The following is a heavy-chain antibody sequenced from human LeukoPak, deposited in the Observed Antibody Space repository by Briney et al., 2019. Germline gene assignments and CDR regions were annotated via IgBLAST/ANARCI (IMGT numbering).Heavy chain of an antibody. J-gene: IGHJ3*02. CDR1: GFTFSDYY. V-gene: IGHV3-11*04. D-gene: IGHD3-22*01. CDR3: AREMVVVTAPHDAFDI. Sequence: PGGSLRLSCAASGFTFSDYYMSWIRQAPGKGLEWVSYISSSGSTIYYADSVKGRFTISRDNAKNSLYLQMSSLRAEDTAVYYCAREMVVVTAPHDAFDIWGQGTMVTVSS. CDR2: ISSSGSTI.